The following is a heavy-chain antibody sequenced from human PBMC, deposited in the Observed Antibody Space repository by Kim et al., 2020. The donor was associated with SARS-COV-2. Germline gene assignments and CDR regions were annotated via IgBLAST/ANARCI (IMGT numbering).Heavy chain of an antibody. CDR2: ITPIFGTA. CDR3: ARDWTYYDILTGYYSGGYHGMDV. CDR1: GGTFSSYA. D-gene: IGHD3-9*01. J-gene: IGHJ6*02. Sequence: SVKVSCKASGGTFSSYAISWVRQAPGQGLEWMGGITPIFGTANYAQKFQGRVTITADESTSTAYMELSSLRSEDTAVYYCARDWTYYDILTGYYSGGYHGMDVWGQGTTVTVSS. V-gene: IGHV1-69*13.